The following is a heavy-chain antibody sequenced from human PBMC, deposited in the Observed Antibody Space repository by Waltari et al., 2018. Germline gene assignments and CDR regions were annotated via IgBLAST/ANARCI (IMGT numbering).Heavy chain of an antibody. Sequence: QVQLQESGPGLVKPSETLSLTCTVPGGPISRYYWRWIRQPPGKGLEWIGYIYYSGSTNYNPSLKSRVTISVDTSKNQFSLKLSSVTAADTAVYYCASGSSSWEGYFDYWGQGTLVTVSS. V-gene: IGHV4-59*01. D-gene: IGHD6-13*01. CDR2: IYYSGST. CDR1: GGPISRYY. J-gene: IGHJ4*02. CDR3: ASGSSSWEGYFDY.